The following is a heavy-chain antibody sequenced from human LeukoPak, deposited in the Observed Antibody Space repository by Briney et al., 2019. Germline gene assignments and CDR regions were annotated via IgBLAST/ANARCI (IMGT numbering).Heavy chain of an antibody. CDR3: ARDPSGLGFDY. V-gene: IGHV3-30*04. CDR1: EFTFSSYA. J-gene: IGHJ4*02. CDR2: ISYDGTNK. Sequence: GGSLRLSCAASEFTFSSYAMYWVRQAPDQGLEGVALISYDGTNKYYADSVKGRFTISRDNAKNSLYLQMNSLRAEDTAVYYCARDPSGLGFDYWGQGTLVTVSS. D-gene: IGHD3/OR15-3a*01.